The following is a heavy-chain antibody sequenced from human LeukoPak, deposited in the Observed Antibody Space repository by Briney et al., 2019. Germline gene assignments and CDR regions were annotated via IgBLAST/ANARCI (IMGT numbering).Heavy chain of an antibody. Sequence: PGGSLRLSCAVSGFTFSNHGMHWVRQAPGKGLEWVAVISYDGRKKYYADSVKGRFTISRDNSKNTLYLQMNSLRVEDTAVYYCAKEHTNAMDYFDYWGQGTLVTVSS. J-gene: IGHJ4*02. D-gene: IGHD2-8*01. CDR2: ISYDGRKK. V-gene: IGHV3-30*18. CDR1: GFTFSNHG. CDR3: AKEHTNAMDYFDY.